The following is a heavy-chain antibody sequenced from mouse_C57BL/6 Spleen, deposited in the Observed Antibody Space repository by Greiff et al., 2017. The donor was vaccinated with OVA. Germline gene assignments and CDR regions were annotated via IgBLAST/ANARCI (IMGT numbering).Heavy chain of an antibody. V-gene: IGHV5-17*01. Sequence: EVKLVESGGGLVKPGGSLKLSCAASGFTFSDYGMHWVRQAPEKGLEWVAYISSGSSTIYYADTVKGRSTLSRDNASNTLFLQMTSLRSEDAAMCYCSRELEAMDYWGQGTSVTVSS. D-gene: IGHD4-1*01. CDR2: ISSGSSTI. CDR3: SRELEAMDY. J-gene: IGHJ4*01. CDR1: GFTFSDYG.